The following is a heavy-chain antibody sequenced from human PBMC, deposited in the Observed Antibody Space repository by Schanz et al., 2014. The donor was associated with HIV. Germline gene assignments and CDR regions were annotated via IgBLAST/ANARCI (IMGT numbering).Heavy chain of an antibody. CDR3: ARDVAGCSGTSCYSDAFDI. CDR1: GFTFSSYW. CDR2: INSDGSST. D-gene: IGHD2-2*01. J-gene: IGHJ3*02. Sequence: EVQLVESGGGFVQPGGSLRLSCAASGFTFSSYWMHWVRQAPGKGLVWVSRINSDGSSTSYADSVKGRFTISRDNSKNTLFLQMNSLRAEDTAVYFCARDVAGCSGTSCYSDAFDIWGQGTLVTVSS. V-gene: IGHV3-74*01.